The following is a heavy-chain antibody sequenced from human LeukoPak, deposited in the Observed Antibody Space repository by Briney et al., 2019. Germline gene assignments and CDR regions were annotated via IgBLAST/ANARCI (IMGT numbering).Heavy chain of an antibody. CDR1: GLTFSSYA. CDR3: ANTMIVAYYFDY. V-gene: IGHV3-23*01. D-gene: IGHD3-22*01. Sequence: GGSLRLSCAASGLTFSSYAMSWARQAPGKGLEWVSAISGSGGSTYYADSVKGRFTISRDNSKNTLYLQMNGLRAEDTAVYYCANTMIVAYYFDYWGQGTLVTVSS. CDR2: ISGSGGST. J-gene: IGHJ4*02.